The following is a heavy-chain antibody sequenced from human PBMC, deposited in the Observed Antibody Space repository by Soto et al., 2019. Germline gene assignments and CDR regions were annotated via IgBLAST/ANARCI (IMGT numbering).Heavy chain of an antibody. CDR3: AKEWVAGTLFY. J-gene: IGHJ4*02. CDR2: ITGNGGYT. V-gene: IGHV3-23*01. D-gene: IGHD6-13*01. Sequence: PGGSLRLSCIGSGFTFSNYAINWVRQTPGKRLEWVSVITGNGGYTHNADSVKGRFTISRDNSKDTLYLQMNSLRVEYTAVYYCAKEWVAGTLFYWGQGTRVTVSS. CDR1: GFTFSNYA.